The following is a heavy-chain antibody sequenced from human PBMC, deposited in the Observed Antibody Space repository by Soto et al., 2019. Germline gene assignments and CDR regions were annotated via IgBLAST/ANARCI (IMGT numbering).Heavy chain of an antibody. D-gene: IGHD6-19*01. CDR2: ISGSGGST. J-gene: IGHJ4*02. Sequence: EVQLLESGGGLVQPGGSLRLSCAASGFTFSSYAMSWVRQALGKGLEWVSAISGSGGSTYYADSVKGRFTISRDNSKNTLYLQMISLRAEDTAVYYCAKSRVAVAVPFDYWGQGTLVTVSS. V-gene: IGHV3-23*01. CDR1: GFTFSSYA. CDR3: AKSRVAVAVPFDY.